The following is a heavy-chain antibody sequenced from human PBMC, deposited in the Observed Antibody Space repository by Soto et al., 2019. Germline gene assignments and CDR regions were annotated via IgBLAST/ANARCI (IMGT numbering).Heavy chain of an antibody. CDR2: TIPLFGTT. Sequence: QVQLVQSGVEVKKPGSSVRVSCKASGDTFKNSVISWVRQAPGQGLEWMGGTIPLFGTTDYAQKFQGRLTITTDESTTTAYMEVSRLTSEDTAVYYCVAELDFGKLSGVWDQGTTVIVSS. CDR1: GDTFKNSV. J-gene: IGHJ6*02. D-gene: IGHD3-10*01. V-gene: IGHV1-69*01. CDR3: VAELDFGKLSGV.